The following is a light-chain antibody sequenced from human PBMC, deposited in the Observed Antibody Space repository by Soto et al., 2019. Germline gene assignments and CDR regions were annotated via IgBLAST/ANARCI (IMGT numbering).Light chain of an antibody. V-gene: IGKV3-20*01. CDR1: QSVQFNY. CDR3: QQSGDSQWT. Sequence: EMVLTQSPATLSLSPWERATLSCRASQSVQFNYVAWYQQKPGQAPRLLIYGASSRATGIPDRFSGSGSGMDFTLTISSLAPEDFAVYYCQQSGDSQWTFGQGTKVDIK. J-gene: IGKJ1*01. CDR2: GAS.